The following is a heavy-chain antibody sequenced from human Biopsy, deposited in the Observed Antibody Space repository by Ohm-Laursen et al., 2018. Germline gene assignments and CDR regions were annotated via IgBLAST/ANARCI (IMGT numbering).Heavy chain of an antibody. CDR1: GGSISDSTYH. CDR2: IYYSGNT. D-gene: IGHD3-3*01. CDR3: ARQVDFWSGYVDY. V-gene: IGHV4-39*01. J-gene: IGHJ4*02. Sequence: TLSLTCTVSGGSISDSTYHWGWIRQSPGKGLEWIGNIYYSGNTDYSPSLKSRVTISVDTSNNHFSLKLRSVTAADTAVYYCARQVDFWSGYVDYWDQGTLVAVSS.